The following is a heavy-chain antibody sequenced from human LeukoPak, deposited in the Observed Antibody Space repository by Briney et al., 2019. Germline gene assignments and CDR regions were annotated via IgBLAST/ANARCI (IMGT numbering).Heavy chain of an antibody. J-gene: IGHJ4*02. V-gene: IGHV3-23*01. CDR3: AKGPPYCSSTSCCLFDY. CDR2: ISGSGGST. D-gene: IGHD2-2*01. CDR1: GFTFSSYA. Sequence: EGSLRLSCAASGFTFSSYAMSWVRQAPGKGLEWVSAISGSGGSTYYADSVKGRFTISRDNSKNTLYLQMNSLRAEDTAVYYCAKGPPYCSSTSCCLFDYWGQGTLVTVSS.